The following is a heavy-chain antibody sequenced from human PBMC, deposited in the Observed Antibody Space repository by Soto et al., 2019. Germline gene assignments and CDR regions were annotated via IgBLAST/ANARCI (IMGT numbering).Heavy chain of an antibody. J-gene: IGHJ6*02. V-gene: IGHV3-48*02. Sequence: GGSLRLSCAASGFIFSDYSMNWVRQAPGKGLEWVSYITKTSGTKDYADSVKGRFTISRDNAKNSLYLQMNSLRDEDTAVYYCAGEAGMDVWGQGTTVTVSS. CDR3: AGEAGMDV. CDR2: ITKTSGTK. CDR1: GFIFSDYS.